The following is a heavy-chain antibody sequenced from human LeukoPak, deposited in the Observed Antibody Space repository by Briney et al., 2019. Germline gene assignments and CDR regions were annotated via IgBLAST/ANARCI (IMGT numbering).Heavy chain of an antibody. CDR3: ARGWTGYCTNGICPYYYYMDV. V-gene: IGHV1-2*02. CDR2: INPNSGGT. CDR1: GGTFSSYA. J-gene: IGHJ6*03. Sequence: ASVKVSCKASGGTFSSYAISWVRQAPGQGLEWLGWINPNSGGTNYAQEFQGRVTMTRDTSISTAYMELSSLRSDDTAVYYCARGWTGYCTNGICPYYYYMDVWGKGTTVTVSS. D-gene: IGHD2-8*01.